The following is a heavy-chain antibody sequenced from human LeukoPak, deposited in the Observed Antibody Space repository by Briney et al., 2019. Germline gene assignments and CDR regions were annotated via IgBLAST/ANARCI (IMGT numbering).Heavy chain of an antibody. CDR1: GFAVSSNY. Sequence: PGGSLRLSCAASGFAVSSNYMRWVRQAPGKGLEWVAVINTGGSTYYADSVKGRFTISRDNSKNTLYLQMNGLRAEDTAVYYCAREDGYYFDYWGQGTLVTVSS. V-gene: IGHV3-53*01. CDR3: AREDGYYFDY. CDR2: INTGGST. J-gene: IGHJ4*02.